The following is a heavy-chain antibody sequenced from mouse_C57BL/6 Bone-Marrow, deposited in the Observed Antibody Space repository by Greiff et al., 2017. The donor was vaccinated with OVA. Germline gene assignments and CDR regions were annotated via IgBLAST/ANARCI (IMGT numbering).Heavy chain of an antibody. J-gene: IGHJ3*01. CDR3: AREDGNWFAY. CDR1: GYTFPSYT. V-gene: IGHV1-4*01. CDR2: INPSRGYT. D-gene: IGHD2-1*01. Sequence: QVQLQQSGAELARPGASVKMSCKASGYTFPSYTMHWVNQRPGQGLEWIGYINPSRGYTKYNQKFKYKATLTADKSSSTAYMQLSSLTSEDSAVYYCAREDGNWFAYWGQGTLVTVSA.